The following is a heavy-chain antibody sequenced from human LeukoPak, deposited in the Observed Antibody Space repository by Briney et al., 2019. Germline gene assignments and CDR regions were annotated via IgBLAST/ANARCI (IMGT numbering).Heavy chain of an antibody. V-gene: IGHV3-30*18. CDR2: MSYDGGHK. CDR3: AKGQLVDYGMDV. J-gene: IGHJ6*02. CDR1: GFTFSSYA. Sequence: GSLGLSCAASGFTFSSYAMHWVRQAPGKGLEWVAVMSYDGGHKYYADSVKGRFTISRDNSKNTLYLQMNSLRAEDTALYYCAKGQLVDYGMDVWGQGTTVTVSS. D-gene: IGHD6-6*01.